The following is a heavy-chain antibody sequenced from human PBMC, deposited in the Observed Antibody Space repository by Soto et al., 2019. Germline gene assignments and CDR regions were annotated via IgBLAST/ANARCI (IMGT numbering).Heavy chain of an antibody. CDR2: FDPDYRET. Sequence: VASVKVSCKVSGHTLSELPIHWVRQPPGKGLEWMGGFDPDYRETVYAQKFQGRVTMTEDTSTDTAYMELSSLRSEDTAVYFCATPGRGYFYYYGVDVWGQGTTLTVSS. V-gene: IGHV1-24*01. CDR1: GHTLSELP. J-gene: IGHJ6*02. CDR3: ATPGRGYFYYYGVDV. D-gene: IGHD3-22*01.